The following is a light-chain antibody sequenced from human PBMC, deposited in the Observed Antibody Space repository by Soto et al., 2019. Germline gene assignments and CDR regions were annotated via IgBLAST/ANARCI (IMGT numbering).Light chain of an antibody. CDR1: SSNIGSNY. V-gene: IGLV1-47*02. CDR2: SNN. Sequence: QSVLTQPPSASGTPGQRVTISCSGSSSNIGSNYVYWYQQVPGTAPKLLIYSNNQRPSGVPDRFSGSRSGTSASLVISGLRSEDEAHYHCSAWDDSLSGRVFGGGTKGTVL. J-gene: IGLJ2*01. CDR3: SAWDDSLSGRV.